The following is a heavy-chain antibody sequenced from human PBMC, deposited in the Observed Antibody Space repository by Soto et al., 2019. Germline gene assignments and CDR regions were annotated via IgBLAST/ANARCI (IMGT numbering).Heavy chain of an antibody. CDR1: GGTFSSYA. D-gene: IGHD6-13*01. Sequence: SVKVSCKASGGTFSSYAISWVRQAPGQGLEWMGGIIPIFGTANYAQKFQGRVTITADESTSTAYMELSSLRSEDTAVYYCAREGHSSSSWYYFDYWGQGTLVTVSS. V-gene: IGHV1-69*13. CDR3: AREGHSSSSWYYFDY. CDR2: IIPIFGTA. J-gene: IGHJ4*02.